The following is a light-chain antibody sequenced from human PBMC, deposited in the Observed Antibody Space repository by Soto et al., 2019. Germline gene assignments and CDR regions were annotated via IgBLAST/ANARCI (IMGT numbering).Light chain of an antibody. CDR2: DGS. V-gene: IGKV3-11*01. CDR1: QNLHSF. J-gene: IGKJ5*01. Sequence: EIVLTQSPATLSVSTGERVALSCRPSQNLHSFLNWYQQRPGQAPRPLIYDGSKRAAGVPDRISGDGSGTDYTLTISSLEPEDFAVYYCQQRTRWPMTFGQGTRLEIK. CDR3: QQRTRWPMT.